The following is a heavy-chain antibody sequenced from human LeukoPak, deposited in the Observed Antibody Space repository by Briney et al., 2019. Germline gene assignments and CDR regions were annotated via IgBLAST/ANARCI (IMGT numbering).Heavy chain of an antibody. CDR3: AKDSGGYSDY. V-gene: IGHV3-20*04. CDR2: INWNGGST. Sequence: PGGSLRLSCTASGFTFDDHGMSWVRQAPGKGLEWVSAINWNGGSTGYADSVKGRFTISRDNSKNTLYLQMNSLRAEDTAVYYCAKDSGGYSDYWGQGTLVTVSS. D-gene: IGHD3-22*01. J-gene: IGHJ4*02. CDR1: GFTFDDHG.